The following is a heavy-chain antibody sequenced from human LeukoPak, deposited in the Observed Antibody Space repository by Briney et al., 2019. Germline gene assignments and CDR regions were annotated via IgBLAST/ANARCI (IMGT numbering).Heavy chain of an antibody. D-gene: IGHD2-8*01. J-gene: IGHJ4*02. V-gene: IGHV4-34*01. CDR2: INHSGGT. Sequence: SETLSLTCAVYGGSFSGYYWSWIRQPPGKGLEWIGEINHSGGTNYNPSLKSRVTISVDTSKNQFSLKLSSVTAADTAVYYCARGLIRDYWGQGTLVTVSS. CDR1: GGSFSGYY. CDR3: ARGLIRDY.